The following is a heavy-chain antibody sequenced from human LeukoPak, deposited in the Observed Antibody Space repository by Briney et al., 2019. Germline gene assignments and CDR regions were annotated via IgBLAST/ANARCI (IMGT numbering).Heavy chain of an antibody. CDR1: GGFISYYY. J-gene: IGHJ6*02. CDR2: IYTGGST. D-gene: IGHD2-21*01. Sequence: PSETLSLTCTVSGGFISYYYWSWIRQPAGKGLEWIGRIYTGGSTNYNPSLKSRVTMSVDTSKNQFSLKLSSVTAADTAVYYCARIEAYGMDVWGQGTTVTVSS. CDR3: ARIEAYGMDV. V-gene: IGHV4-4*07.